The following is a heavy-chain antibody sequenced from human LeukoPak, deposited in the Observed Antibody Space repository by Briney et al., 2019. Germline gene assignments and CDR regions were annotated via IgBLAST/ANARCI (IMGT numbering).Heavy chain of an antibody. D-gene: IGHD3-22*01. CDR3: ARDADTSSHYSYLDY. Sequence: PGGSLRLSCVVSGFTLSRYGVHWVRQAPGKGLEWVAVMWSDGNRKYYAESVKGRFTVSRDNSKNTLYLQMDSLSAEDTAVYYCARDADTSSHYSYLDYWGQGTLVTVSS. J-gene: IGHJ4*02. CDR2: MWSDGNRK. CDR1: GFTLSRYG. V-gene: IGHV3-33*01.